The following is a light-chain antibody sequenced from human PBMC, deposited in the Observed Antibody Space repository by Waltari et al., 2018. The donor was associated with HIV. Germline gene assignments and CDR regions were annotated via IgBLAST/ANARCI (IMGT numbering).Light chain of an antibody. V-gene: IGKV1-5*03. CDR1: QSINSW. CDR3: QQYNSYSYS. Sequence: DIQMTQSPSTLSASVGDRVTITCRASQSINSWLAWYQQKPGKVPNLLIYKAFSLESGVPSRFSGSGSGTEFTLTISSLQPDDFATYYCQQYNSYSYSFGQGTKLEIK. CDR2: KAF. J-gene: IGKJ2*03.